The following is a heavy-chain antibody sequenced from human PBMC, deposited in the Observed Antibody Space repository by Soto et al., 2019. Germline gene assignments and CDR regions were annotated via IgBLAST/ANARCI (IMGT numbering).Heavy chain of an antibody. Sequence: ASVKVSCKASGYTFTSYGISWVRQAPGQGLEWMGWISAYNGNTNYAQKLQGRVTMTTDTSTSTAYMELRSLRSDDTAGYYCQTLYAMPFDYWGQGTLVTVSS. CDR2: ISAYNGNT. D-gene: IGHD2-8*01. V-gene: IGHV1-18*01. J-gene: IGHJ4*02. CDR1: GYTFTSYG. CDR3: QTLYAMPFDY.